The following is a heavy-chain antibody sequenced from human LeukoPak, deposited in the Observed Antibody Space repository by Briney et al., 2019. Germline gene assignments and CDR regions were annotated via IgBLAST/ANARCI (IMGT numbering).Heavy chain of an antibody. J-gene: IGHJ4*02. Sequence: GRSLRLSCAASGFTFSSYGMHWVRQAPGKGLEWVAVISYDGSNKYYADSVKGRFTISRDNSKNTLYLQMNSLRAEDTAVYYCAKVGAGGTMIVVVQEYYFDYWGQGTLVTVSS. D-gene: IGHD3-22*01. V-gene: IGHV3-30*18. CDR2: ISYDGSNK. CDR3: AKVGAGGTMIVVVQEYYFDY. CDR1: GFTFSSYG.